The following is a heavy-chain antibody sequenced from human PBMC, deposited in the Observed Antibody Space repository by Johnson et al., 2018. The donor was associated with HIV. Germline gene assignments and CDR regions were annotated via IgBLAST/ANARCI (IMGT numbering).Heavy chain of an antibody. V-gene: IGHV3-66*01. CDR2: IYSGDTT. CDR3: AKIRGEMATTDAFDI. CDR1: GFTVSSNY. Sequence: VQLVESGGGLVQPGGSLRLSCAASGFTVSSNYMSWVRQAPGKGLEWVSVIYSGDTTYYAGSVKGRFTISRDNSKNTLYLQMNSLRVDDTAIYYCAKIRGEMATTDAFDIWGQGTMVTVSS. J-gene: IGHJ3*02. D-gene: IGHD5-24*01.